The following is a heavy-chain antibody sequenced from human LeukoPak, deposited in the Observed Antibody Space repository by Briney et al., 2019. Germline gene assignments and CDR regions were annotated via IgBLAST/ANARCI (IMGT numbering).Heavy chain of an antibody. V-gene: IGHV4-39*01. Sequence: ASETLSLTCTVSGGSINILTSYWAWFRQPPGKGPEWIGSIYYTGSTYYNPSLKSRVSLSIDTSKNQFSLRVGSVTAADTAVYYCASREAYCGGDCYFWSDNAFDVWGQGTMVGVSA. D-gene: IGHD2-21*02. CDR3: ASREAYCGGDCYFWSDNAFDV. J-gene: IGHJ3*01. CDR1: GGSINILTSY. CDR2: IYYTGST.